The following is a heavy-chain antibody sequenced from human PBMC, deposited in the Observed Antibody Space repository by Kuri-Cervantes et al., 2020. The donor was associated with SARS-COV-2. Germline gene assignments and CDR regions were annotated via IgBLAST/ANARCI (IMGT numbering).Heavy chain of an antibody. Sequence: SETLSLTCTVSGGSISSYYWSWIRQPPGKGLEWIGYIYYSGSTNYNPSLKSRVTISVDTSKNQFSLKLSSVTAADTAVYYCARVLVQWLVDGGYYYYGMDVWGQGTTVTVSS. CDR3: ARVLVQWLVDGGYYYYGMDV. V-gene: IGHV4-59*01. J-gene: IGHJ6*02. CDR2: IYYSGST. D-gene: IGHD6-19*01. CDR1: GGSISSYY.